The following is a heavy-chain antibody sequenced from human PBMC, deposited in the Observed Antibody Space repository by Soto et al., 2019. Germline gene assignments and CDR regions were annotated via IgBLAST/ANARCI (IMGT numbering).Heavy chain of an antibody. D-gene: IGHD3-10*01. CDR2: ISAYNGNT. CDR3: ARARSMVRGVPFDY. Sequence: ASVKVSCKASGGTFSSYAISWVRQAPGQGLEWMGWISAYNGNTNYAQKLQGRVTMTTDTSTSTAYMELRSLRSDDTAVYYCARARSMVRGVPFDYWGQGTLVTVSS. V-gene: IGHV1-18*01. J-gene: IGHJ4*02. CDR1: GGTFSSYA.